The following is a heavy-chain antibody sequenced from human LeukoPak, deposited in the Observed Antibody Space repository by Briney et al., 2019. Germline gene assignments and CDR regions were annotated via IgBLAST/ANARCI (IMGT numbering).Heavy chain of an antibody. CDR3: ARGSGTYSSGFDY. J-gene: IGHJ4*02. Sequence: SGGSLRLSCAASGFTFSTYSMNWVRQAPGKGLEWFSYISSGSGTIYYADSVKGRFTISRDNAKNSLYLQMNSLRAEDTAVYYCARGSGTYSSGFDYWGQGTLVTVSS. CDR1: GFTFSTYS. V-gene: IGHV3-48*01. D-gene: IGHD1-26*01. CDR2: ISSGSGTI.